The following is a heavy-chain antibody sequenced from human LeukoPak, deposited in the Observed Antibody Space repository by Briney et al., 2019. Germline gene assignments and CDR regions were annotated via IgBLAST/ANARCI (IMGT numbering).Heavy chain of an antibody. CDR3: ATLKGWYGEGCFDY. J-gene: IGHJ4*02. CDR2: IYPDGKA. V-gene: IGHV3-53*01. D-gene: IGHD3-10*01. CDR1: GVTVSAIY. Sequence: GGSLRLSCAASGVTVSAIYMGWVRQAPGKGLDWVSVIYPDGKAYYAESVKGRFTISRDSSENTLFLQMNSLRAEDTAVYYCATLKGWYGEGCFDYWGQGTLVTVSS.